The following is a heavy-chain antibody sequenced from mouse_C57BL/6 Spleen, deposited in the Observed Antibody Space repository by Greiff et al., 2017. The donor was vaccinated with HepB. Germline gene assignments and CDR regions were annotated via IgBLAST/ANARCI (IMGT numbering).Heavy chain of an antibody. D-gene: IGHD1-1*01. CDR2: ILPGSGST. CDR3: TRVGTTVVAPYYFDY. Sequence: VQLQQSGAELMKPGASVKLSCKATGYTFTGYWIEWVKQRPGHGLEWIGEILPGSGSTNYNEKFKGKATFTADTSSNTAYMQLSSLTTEDSAIYYCTRVGTTVVAPYYFDYWGQGTTLTVSS. V-gene: IGHV1-9*01. J-gene: IGHJ2*01. CDR1: GYTFTGYW.